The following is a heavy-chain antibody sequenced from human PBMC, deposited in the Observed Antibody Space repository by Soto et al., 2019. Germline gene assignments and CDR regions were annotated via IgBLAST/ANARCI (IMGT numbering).Heavy chain of an antibody. CDR3: ASNIVLRFLEWLLNFDY. V-gene: IGHV4-39*01. D-gene: IGHD3-3*01. Sequence: QLQLQESGPGLVKPSETLSLTCTVSGGSISSSSYYWGWIRQPPGKGLEWIGSIYYSGSTYYNPSLKSRVTISVDASKNQCALKLSSVAAADTAVYYCASNIVLRFLEWLLNFDYWGQGTLVTVSS. CDR2: IYYSGST. CDR1: GGSISSSSYY. J-gene: IGHJ4*02.